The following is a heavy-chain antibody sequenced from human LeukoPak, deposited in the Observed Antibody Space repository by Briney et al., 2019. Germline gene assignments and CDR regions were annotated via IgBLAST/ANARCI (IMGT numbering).Heavy chain of an antibody. Sequence: AGGSLRLSCAGSGFTFSNYWMHWVRQAPGKGLVWVSHINTDGRSTTYADSVKGRFTISRDNAKDTLYLQMNSLRVEDTAVYYCARGRNFWGGYYGFDYWGQGTLVTVSS. CDR3: ARGRNFWGGYYGFDY. D-gene: IGHD3-3*01. CDR1: GFTFSNYW. V-gene: IGHV3-74*01. J-gene: IGHJ4*01. CDR2: INTDGRST.